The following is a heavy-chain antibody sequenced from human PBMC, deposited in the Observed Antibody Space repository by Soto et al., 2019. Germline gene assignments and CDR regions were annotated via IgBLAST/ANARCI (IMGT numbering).Heavy chain of an antibody. D-gene: IGHD7-27*01. CDR2: ISSTSIYI. Sequence: EVQLVASGGGLVKPGGSLRLSCAASGFTFSDYSMTWVRQAPGKGLEWVSSISSTSIYIFYADSVKGRFTISRDNAKNSLYLQMNSRRAEDTAVYYCARDAKLGDSWGQGTLVIVSS. CDR1: GFTFSDYS. CDR3: ARDAKLGDS. V-gene: IGHV3-21*01. J-gene: IGHJ4*02.